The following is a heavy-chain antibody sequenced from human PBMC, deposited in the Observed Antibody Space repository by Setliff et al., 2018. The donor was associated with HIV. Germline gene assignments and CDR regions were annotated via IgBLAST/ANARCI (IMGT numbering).Heavy chain of an antibody. CDR2: ISETGSAI. D-gene: IGHD2-15*01. CDR3: ARVRAGCVGCARGVYYFDY. CDR1: GFIFSSYE. Sequence: GGSLRLSCAASGFIFSSYEMNWVRQAPGKGLEWISYISETGSAIYYADSVKGRVTISRDNAKNSLFLQMSSLRVEDTAMYYCARVRAGCVGCARGVYYFDYWGQGTLVTVSS. J-gene: IGHJ4*02. V-gene: IGHV3-48*03.